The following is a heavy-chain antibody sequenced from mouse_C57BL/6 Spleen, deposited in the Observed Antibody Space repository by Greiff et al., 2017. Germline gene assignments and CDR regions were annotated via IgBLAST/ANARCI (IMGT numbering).Heavy chain of an antibody. D-gene: IGHD1-1*01. J-gene: IGHJ3*01. CDR1: GYTFTSYW. V-gene: IGHV1-64*01. Sequence: QVQLQPGAELVKPGASVKLSCKASGYTFTSYWMHWVKQRPGQGLEWIGMIHPNSGSTNYNEKFKSKATLTVDKSSSTAYMQLSSLTSEDSAVYYCARGDYYGSSYGAYWGQGTLVTVSA. CDR3: ARGDYYGSSYGAY. CDR2: IHPNSGST.